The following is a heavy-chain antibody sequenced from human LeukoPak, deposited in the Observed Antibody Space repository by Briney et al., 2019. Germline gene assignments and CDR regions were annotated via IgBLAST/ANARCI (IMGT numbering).Heavy chain of an antibody. D-gene: IGHD5-24*01. J-gene: IGHJ4*02. Sequence: ASVKVSCKASGYTFTSYCMHWVRHAPGQGLEWMGRINPNSGGTNYAQKFQGRVTMTRDTSISTAYMELSRLRSDDTAVYYCAQMATMENVDYWGQGTLVTVSS. V-gene: IGHV1-2*06. CDR3: AQMATMENVDY. CDR2: INPNSGGT. CDR1: GYTFTSYC.